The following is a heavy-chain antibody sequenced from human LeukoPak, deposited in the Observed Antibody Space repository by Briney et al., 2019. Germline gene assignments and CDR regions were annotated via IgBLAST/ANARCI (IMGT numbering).Heavy chain of an antibody. Sequence: GGSLRLSCAASGFTFSSYWMSWVRQAPGKGLEWVANIKQDGSEKYYVDSVKGRFTISRDNAKNPLYLQMNSLRAEDTAVYYCARDPRVGATKGDYWGQGTLVTVSS. CDR2: IKQDGSEK. J-gene: IGHJ4*02. CDR3: ARDPRVGATKGDY. CDR1: GFTFSSYW. D-gene: IGHD1-26*01. V-gene: IGHV3-7*01.